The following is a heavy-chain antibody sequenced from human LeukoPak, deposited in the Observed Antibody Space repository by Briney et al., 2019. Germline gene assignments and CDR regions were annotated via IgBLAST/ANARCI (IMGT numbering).Heavy chain of an antibody. CDR3: ARDYRTGFDY. D-gene: IGHD7-27*01. CDR1: GFTFSSFA. V-gene: IGHV3-23*01. CDR2: FSGSGGST. J-gene: IGHJ4*02. Sequence: PGGSLRLSCAASGFTFSSFAMSWVRQAPGKGLEWVSTFSGSGGSTYYADSVKGRFSISRDNSKNTLYLQMNSLRAEDTAVYYCARDYRTGFDYWGQGTLVTVSS.